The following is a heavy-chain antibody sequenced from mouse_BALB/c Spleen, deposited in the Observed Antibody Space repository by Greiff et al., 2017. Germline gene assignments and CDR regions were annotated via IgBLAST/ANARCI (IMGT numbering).Heavy chain of an antibody. Sequence: QVQLQQSGPGLVQPSQSLSITCTVSGFSLTSYGVHWVRQSPGKGLEWLGVIWSGGSTDYNAAFISRLSISKDNSKSQVFLKLNSLQTDDTATYYCAKEDSSGYSYAMDYWGQGTSVTVSS. CDR2: IWSGGST. J-gene: IGHJ4*01. CDR3: AKEDSSGYSYAMDY. D-gene: IGHD3-2*01. CDR1: GFSLTSYG. V-gene: IGHV2-4-1*01.